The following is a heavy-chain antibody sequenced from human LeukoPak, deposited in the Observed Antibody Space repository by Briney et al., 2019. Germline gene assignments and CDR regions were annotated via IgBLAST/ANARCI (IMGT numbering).Heavy chain of an antibody. CDR2: IYHSGST. J-gene: IGHJ4*02. CDR3: ARGNRGLLDY. Sequence: SQTLSLTCAVSGGSISSGDYSWSWIRQPPGKGLEWIGYIYHSGSTYYNPSLKSRVTISVDRSKNQFSLKLSSVTAADTAVYYCARGNRGLLDYWGQGTLVTVSS. D-gene: IGHD1-14*01. CDR1: GGSISSGDYS. V-gene: IGHV4-30-2*01.